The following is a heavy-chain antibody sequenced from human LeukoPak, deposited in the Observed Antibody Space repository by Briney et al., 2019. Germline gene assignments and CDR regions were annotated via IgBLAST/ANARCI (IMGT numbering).Heavy chain of an antibody. CDR1: GYTFTGYY. D-gene: IGHD2-2*01. CDR2: INPNSGGT. V-gene: IGHV1-2*02. CDR3: ASWSQLHDNWFDP. Sequence: GASVKVSCKASGYTFTGYYMHWVRQAPGQGLEWMGWINPNSGGTNYAQKSQGRVTMTRDTSISTAYMELSRLRSDDTAVYYCASWSQLHDNWFDPWGQGTLVTVSS. J-gene: IGHJ5*02.